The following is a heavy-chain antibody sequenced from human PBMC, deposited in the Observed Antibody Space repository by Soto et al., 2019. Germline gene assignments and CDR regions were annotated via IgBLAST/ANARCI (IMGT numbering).Heavy chain of an antibody. CDR1: GYTFTRYY. D-gene: IGHD3-10*01. J-gene: IGHJ4*02. CDR3: ARDSRLGTFDY. Sequence: ASVKVSCKASGYTFTRYYMHWLRQAPGQGLEWMGIINPSGGSTSYAQKFQGRVTMTRDTSTSTVYMELSSLRSEDTAVYYCARDSRLGTFDYWGQGTLVTVSS. CDR2: INPSGGST. V-gene: IGHV1-46*01.